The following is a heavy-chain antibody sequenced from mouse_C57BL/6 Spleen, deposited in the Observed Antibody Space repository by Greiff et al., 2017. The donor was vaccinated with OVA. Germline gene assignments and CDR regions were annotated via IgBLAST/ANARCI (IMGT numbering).Heavy chain of an antibody. J-gene: IGHJ2*01. V-gene: IGHV1-26*01. D-gene: IGHD2-4*01. CDR2: INPNNGGT. CDR1: GYTFTDYY. CDR3: ARGEMINPYFDY. Sequence: EVQLQQSGPELVKPGASVKISCKASGYTFTDYYMNWVKQSHGKSLEWIGDINPNNGGTSYNQKFKGKATLTVDKSSSTAYMELRSLTSEDSAVYYCARGEMINPYFDYWGQGTTLTVSS.